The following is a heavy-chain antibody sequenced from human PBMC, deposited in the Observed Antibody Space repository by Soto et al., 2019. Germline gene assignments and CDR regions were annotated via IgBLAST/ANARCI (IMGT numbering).Heavy chain of an antibody. Sequence: QVQLVESGGGVGQPGRSLRLSCAASGFTFSSYGMHWVRQAPGKGLEWVALIWYDGSNKYYADSVKGRFTISRDNSKNTLYLQMNSLRAEDTAVYYCARAYDSSGYPRYYFDYWGQGTLVTVSS. CDR1: GFTFSSYG. J-gene: IGHJ4*02. CDR3: ARAYDSSGYPRYYFDY. CDR2: IWYDGSNK. D-gene: IGHD3-22*01. V-gene: IGHV3-33*01.